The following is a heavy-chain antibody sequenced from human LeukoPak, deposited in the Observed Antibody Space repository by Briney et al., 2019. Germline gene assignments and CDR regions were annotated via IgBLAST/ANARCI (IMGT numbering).Heavy chain of an antibody. CDR1: GGSISSGSYY. Sequence: SETLSLTCTVSGGSISSGSYYWSWIRQPAGKGLEWIGRIYTSGSTNYNPSLKSRVTISVDTSKNQFSLKLSSVTAADTAVYYCAREEYQLLQGYYYYYMDVWGKGTTVTVSS. V-gene: IGHV4-61*02. CDR2: IYTSGST. D-gene: IGHD2-2*01. CDR3: AREEYQLLQGYYYYYMDV. J-gene: IGHJ6*03.